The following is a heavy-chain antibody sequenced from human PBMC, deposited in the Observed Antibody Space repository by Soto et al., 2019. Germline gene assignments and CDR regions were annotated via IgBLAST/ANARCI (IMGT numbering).Heavy chain of an antibody. CDR1: GGSISSYY. V-gene: IGHV4-59*08. Sequence: SETLSLTCTVSGGSISSYYWSWIRQPPGKGLEWIGYIYYSGSTNYNPSLKSRVTISVDTSKNQFSLKLSSVTAADTAVYYCARTNYDYIWGSYRHQVFDPWGQGTLVTVSS. J-gene: IGHJ5*02. CDR3: ARTNYDYIWGSYRHQVFDP. CDR2: IYYSGST. D-gene: IGHD3-16*02.